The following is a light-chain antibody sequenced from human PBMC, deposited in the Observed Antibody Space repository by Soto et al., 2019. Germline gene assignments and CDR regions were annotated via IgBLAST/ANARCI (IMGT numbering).Light chain of an antibody. CDR2: DAS. Sequence: DIQMTQSPSSLSASAGDRVTITCRASQSIRSYLNWYQQKPGKAPKLLIYDASNLQSGVPSRFSGSGSGTDFTLTISSLQPEDVATYHCQQSYSTPLTFGGGTKVEIK. V-gene: IGKV1-39*01. CDR1: QSIRSY. CDR3: QQSYSTPLT. J-gene: IGKJ4*01.